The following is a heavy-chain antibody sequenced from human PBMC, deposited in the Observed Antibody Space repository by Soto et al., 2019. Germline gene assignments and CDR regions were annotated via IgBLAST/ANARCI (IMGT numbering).Heavy chain of an antibody. CDR1: GFTFSGYW. V-gene: IGHV3-74*01. Sequence: GGSLRLSCAASGFTFSGYWMHWVRQAPGKGLGWVSRINTDGSSTSNADSVKGRFTISSDNAKNTLFLQMNSLRVEDTAVYYCARTVGGWDYFDYWGQGTLVTVSS. D-gene: IGHD6-19*01. CDR3: ARTVGGWDYFDY. CDR2: INTDGSST. J-gene: IGHJ4*02.